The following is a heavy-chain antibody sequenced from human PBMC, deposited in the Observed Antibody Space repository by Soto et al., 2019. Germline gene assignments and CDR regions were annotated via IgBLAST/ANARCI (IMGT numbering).Heavy chain of an antibody. V-gene: IGHV3-23*01. CDR3: ASRGSGSYYDY. CDR2: ISGSGGST. D-gene: IGHD1-26*01. J-gene: IGHJ4*02. Sequence: EVQLLESGGGLVQPGGSLRLSCAASGFTFSSYAMRWVRQAPVKGLEWVSAISGSGGSTYYADSVKGRFTISRDNSKNTLYLQMNSLRGEDTAVYYCASRGSGSYYDYWGQGTLVTVSS. CDR1: GFTFSSYA.